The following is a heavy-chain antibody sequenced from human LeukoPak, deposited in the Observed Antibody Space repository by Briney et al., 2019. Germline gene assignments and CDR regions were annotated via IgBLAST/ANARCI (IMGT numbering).Heavy chain of an antibody. Sequence: GRSLRLSCAASGFTFSSYGMHWVRQAPGKGLEWVAVISYDGSNKYYADSVKGRFTISRDNSKNTLYLQMNSLGAEDTAVYYCAKDSRRKSVYYFDYWGQGTLVTVSS. CDR2: ISYDGSNK. CDR3: AKDSRRKSVYYFDY. CDR1: GFTFSSYG. J-gene: IGHJ4*02. V-gene: IGHV3-30*18.